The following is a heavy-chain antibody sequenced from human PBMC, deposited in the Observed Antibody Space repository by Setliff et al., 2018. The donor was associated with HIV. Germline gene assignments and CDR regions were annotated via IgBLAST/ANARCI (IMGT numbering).Heavy chain of an antibody. V-gene: IGHV3-53*01. CDR3: ARTQDRYYYYYYKDD. Sequence: QPGGSLRLSCAASGFTVSSNYMSWVRQAPGKGLEWVSVISSGGSTYYADSVKGRFTIARDNSKNTLYLQMNSLRAEDKAVYYCARTQDRYYYYYYKDDWGKGTTVTVSS. CDR2: ISSGGST. CDR1: GFTVSSNY. J-gene: IGHJ6*03.